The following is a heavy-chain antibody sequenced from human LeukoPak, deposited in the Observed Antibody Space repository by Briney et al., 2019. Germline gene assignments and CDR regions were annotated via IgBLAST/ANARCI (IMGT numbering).Heavy chain of an antibody. CDR1: GFTFSRYG. CDR3: AKDGDSSGWYCFDY. V-gene: IGHV3-30*18. J-gene: IGHJ4*02. D-gene: IGHD6-19*01. Sequence: GGSLRLSCAASGFTFSRYGMHWVRQAPGKGLEWVAVISYDGSNKYYADSVKGRFTISRDNSKNTLYLQMNSLRAEDTAVYYCAKDGDSSGWYCFDYWGQGTLVTVSS. CDR2: ISYDGSNK.